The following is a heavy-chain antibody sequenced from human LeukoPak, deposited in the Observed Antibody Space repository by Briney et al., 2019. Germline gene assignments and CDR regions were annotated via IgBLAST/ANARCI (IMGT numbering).Heavy chain of an antibody. CDR1: GFTFGKYW. CDR3: ARHYGP. J-gene: IGHJ5*02. Sequence: KAGGSLRLSCVASGFTFGKYWMSWVRQPPGKGLEWIGEIYHSGSTNYNPSLKSRVTISVDTSKNQFSLKLNSVTAADTAVYYCARHYGPWGQGTLVTVSS. CDR2: IYHSGST. D-gene: IGHD3-16*01. V-gene: IGHV4-4*02.